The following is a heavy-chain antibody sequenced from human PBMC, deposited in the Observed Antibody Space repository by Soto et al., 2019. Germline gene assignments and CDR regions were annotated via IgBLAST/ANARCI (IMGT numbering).Heavy chain of an antibody. Sequence: QVQLVQSGAEVRKPGSSVKVSCKISGGTFTNYVISWLRQAPGQGLEWMGGLIPLCGAANLAQKFQGRVTITADESTSTVNMEFSSLTSEDTAVYYCARGRSSTNVDPWGQGTLVTVSS. D-gene: IGHD6-6*01. CDR2: LIPLCGAA. V-gene: IGHV1-69*01. J-gene: IGHJ5*02. CDR3: ARGRSSTNVDP. CDR1: GGTFTNYV.